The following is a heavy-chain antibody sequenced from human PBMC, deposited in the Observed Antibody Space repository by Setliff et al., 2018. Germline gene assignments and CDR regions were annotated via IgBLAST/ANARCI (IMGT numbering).Heavy chain of an antibody. J-gene: IGHJ4*01. D-gene: IGHD6-25*01. V-gene: IGHV4-39*01. CDR2: IYDSGTT. CDR3: AICGYQVPYNY. CDR1: GDSMRSVSDY. Sequence: PSETLSLTCTVSGDSMRSVSDYWGWVRQPPGKGLEWIGTIYDSGTTYYNPSLKSRVTFSVDTSKNQFSLRLSSVTAADTAVYYCAICGYQVPYNYWGHGSLVSVSS.